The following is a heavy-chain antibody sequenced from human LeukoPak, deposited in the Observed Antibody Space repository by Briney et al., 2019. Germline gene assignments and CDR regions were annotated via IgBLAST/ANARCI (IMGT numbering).Heavy chain of an antibody. Sequence: GGSLRHSCAASGFTFSSYWMHWVRQAPGKGLVWVSRINSDGSSTSYADSVKGRFTISRDNAKNTLYLQMNSLRAEDTAVYYCAREYYDYVWGSYPYGMDVWGQGTTVTVSS. CDR3: AREYYDYVWGSYPYGMDV. CDR1: GFTFSSYW. CDR2: INSDGSST. V-gene: IGHV3-74*01. J-gene: IGHJ6*02. D-gene: IGHD3-16*01.